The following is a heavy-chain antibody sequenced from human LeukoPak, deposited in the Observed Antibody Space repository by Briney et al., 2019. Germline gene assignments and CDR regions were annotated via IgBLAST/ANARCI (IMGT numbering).Heavy chain of an antibody. CDR3: TADVSDSSGPSHDY. CDR1: GVTFSSAW. CDR2: IKTKAEGGPT. J-gene: IGHJ4*02. D-gene: IGHD3-22*01. Sequence: GGSLRLSCAGSGVTFSSAWMNWVPQAPGEGLEWVARIKTKAEGGPTEHVTPVKGRFTISRDDSENTLYLQMNSLKTEDTAVYYCTADVSDSSGPSHDYWGQGTLVTVSS. V-gene: IGHV3-15*01.